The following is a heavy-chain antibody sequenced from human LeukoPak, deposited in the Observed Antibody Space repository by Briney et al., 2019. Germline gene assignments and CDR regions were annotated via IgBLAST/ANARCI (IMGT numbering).Heavy chain of an antibody. CDR1: GLTFSGYS. V-gene: IGHV3-21*01. CDR2: ISSGSSYI. D-gene: IGHD3-22*01. CDR3: AREEYYDTSGYYDY. J-gene: IGHJ4*02. Sequence: GGSLSLPVEASGLTFSGYSMTGFARAPGRGLGWVSSISSGSSYINHAASVKGRFTISRDNAKNSLYLQMNSLRAEDTAVYYCAREEYYDTSGYYDYWGQGTLVTVSS.